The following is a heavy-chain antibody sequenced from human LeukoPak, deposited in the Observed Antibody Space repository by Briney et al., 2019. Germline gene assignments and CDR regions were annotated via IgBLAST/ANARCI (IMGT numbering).Heavy chain of an antibody. Sequence: PGGSLRLSCAGSGFSFGDYAFHWVRQSPGMGLEWVSGILRDGRSKGYADSVRGRFTISRDNAKNSLYLQMNSLRTEDTALYYCAKDRHGDLDSWGQGSLVTVSS. V-gene: IGHV3-9*01. J-gene: IGHJ4*02. CDR1: GFSFGDYA. D-gene: IGHD4-17*01. CDR3: AKDRHGDLDS. CDR2: ILRDGRSK.